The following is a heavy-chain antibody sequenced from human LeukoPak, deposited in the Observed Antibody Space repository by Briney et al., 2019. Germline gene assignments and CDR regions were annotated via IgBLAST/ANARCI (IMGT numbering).Heavy chain of an antibody. CDR2: INVGNGDT. J-gene: IGHJ4*02. D-gene: IGHD6-13*01. CDR3: ARSIAATDNTY. V-gene: IGHV1-3*01. Sequence: ASVKVSCKASGYTSTSYAMHWVRQAPGQRLEWMGWINVGNGDTKYSQKFQGRVTITRDTSASTVYMELSGLRSEDTAVYYCARSIAATDNTYWGQGTLVTVSS. CDR1: GYTSTSYA.